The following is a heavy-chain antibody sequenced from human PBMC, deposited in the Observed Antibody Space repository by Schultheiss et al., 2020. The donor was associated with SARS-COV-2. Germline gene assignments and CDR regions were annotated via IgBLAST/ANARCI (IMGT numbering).Heavy chain of an antibody. CDR1: GYTFTGYY. V-gene: IGHV1-2*04. D-gene: IGHD1-26*01. Sequence: ASVKVSCKAFGYTFTGYYMHWVRQAPGQGLEWMGWINPNSGGTNYAQKFQGWVTMTRDTSISTAYMELSRLRSDDTAVYYCATGATGIGVVDYWGQGTLVTVSS. CDR2: INPNSGGT. CDR3: ATGATGIGVVDY. J-gene: IGHJ4*02.